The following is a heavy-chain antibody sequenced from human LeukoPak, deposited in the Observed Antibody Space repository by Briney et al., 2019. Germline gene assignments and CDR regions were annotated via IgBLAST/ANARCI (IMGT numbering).Heavy chain of an antibody. V-gene: IGHV4-59*01. CDR1: GGSISSYY. J-gene: IGHJ5*02. CDR2: IYYSGST. D-gene: IGHD3-3*01. Sequence: SETLSLTCTVSGGSISSYYWSWIRQPPGKGLEWIGYIYYSGSTNYNPSLKSRVTISVDTSKNQFSLKVSSVTAADTAVYYCARAYYDFWSGYYGGNWFDPWGQGTLVTVSS. CDR3: ARAYYDFWSGYYGGNWFDP.